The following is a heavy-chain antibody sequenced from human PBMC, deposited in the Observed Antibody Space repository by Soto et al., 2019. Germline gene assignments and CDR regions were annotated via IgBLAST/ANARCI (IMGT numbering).Heavy chain of an antibody. CDR2: ILYDGSNK. V-gene: IGHV3-30*18. D-gene: IGHD5-18*01. J-gene: IGHJ4*02. CDR1: GFTFSSYG. Sequence: PVGSLRLSCAASGFTFSSYGMHWVRQAPGKGLEWVAVILYDGSNKYYADSVKGRFTISRDISKNTLFLQMNSLRGEDTAMYYCAKDNSYGLFDYWGQGTLVTVSS. CDR3: AKDNSYGLFDY.